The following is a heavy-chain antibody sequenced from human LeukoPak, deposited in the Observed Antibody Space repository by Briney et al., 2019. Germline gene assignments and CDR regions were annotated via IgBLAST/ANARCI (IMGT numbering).Heavy chain of an antibody. J-gene: IGHJ6*03. V-gene: IGHV3-11*04. CDR1: GFTFSDYY. D-gene: IGHD6-13*01. Sequence: GGSLRLSRAASGFTFSDYYMSWIRQAPGKGLEWVSYISSSGSTIYYADSVKGRFTISRDNAKNSLYLQMNSLRAEDTAVYYCARVSSSSWYAYYYYYYMDVWGKGTTVTVSS. CDR3: ARVSSSSWYAYYYYYYMDV. CDR2: ISSSGSTI.